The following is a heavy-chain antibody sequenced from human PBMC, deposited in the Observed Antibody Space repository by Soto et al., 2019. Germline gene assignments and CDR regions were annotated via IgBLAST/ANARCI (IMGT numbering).Heavy chain of an antibody. D-gene: IGHD6-19*01. Sequence: SLRLSCAASGFTFSDYYMSWIRQAPGKGLEWVSYISSSGSTIYYADSVKGRFTISRDNAKNSLYLQMNSLRAEDTAVYYCARDAISGWYIDYWDQGTLVTVSS. J-gene: IGHJ4*02. CDR3: ARDAISGWYIDY. CDR1: GFTFSDYY. V-gene: IGHV3-11*01. CDR2: ISSSGSTI.